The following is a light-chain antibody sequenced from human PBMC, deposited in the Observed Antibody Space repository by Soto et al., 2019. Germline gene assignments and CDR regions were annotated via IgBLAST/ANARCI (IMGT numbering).Light chain of an antibody. J-gene: IGKJ2*01. CDR1: QSVSSN. V-gene: IGKV3-15*01. CDR2: DAS. CDR3: QQYNNWRMYT. Sequence: EIVMTQSPATLSVSPGERATLSCRASQSVSSNLAWYQQKPGQAPRLLIYDASTRATGIPDRFSGSGSGTEFSLTISSLQSEDFAVYYCQQYNNWRMYTFGQGTKLEIK.